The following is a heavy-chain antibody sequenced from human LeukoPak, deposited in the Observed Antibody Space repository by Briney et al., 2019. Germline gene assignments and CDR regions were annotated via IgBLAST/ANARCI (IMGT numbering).Heavy chain of an antibody. CDR3: ARGWFDP. CDR1: GGSISSSRYY. CDR2: MYHSGTT. Sequence: PSETLSLTCTVSGGSISSSRYYWGWIRQPPGKGLEWISNMYHSGTTYYNPSLKSRGTISVDTSRNQFFLTLSSVTAADTAVYYCARGWFDPWGQGTLVTVSS. J-gene: IGHJ5*02. V-gene: IGHV4-39*07.